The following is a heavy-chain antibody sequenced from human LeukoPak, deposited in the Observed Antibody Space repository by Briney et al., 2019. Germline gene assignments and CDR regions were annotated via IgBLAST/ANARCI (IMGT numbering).Heavy chain of an antibody. Sequence: PGGSLRLSCAASGFIFTNYPIHWVRQTPDKGLECVAIMSIDGNTNYYADSVRGRFIVSRDNCRNTVYLQMNSLRLEDTAPYHCVRDPIPGYPDYFDSWGRGTLVTVSS. D-gene: IGHD2-15*01. J-gene: IGHJ4*02. V-gene: IGHV3-30*17. CDR1: GFIFTNYP. CDR3: VRDPIPGYPDYFDS. CDR2: MSIDGNTN.